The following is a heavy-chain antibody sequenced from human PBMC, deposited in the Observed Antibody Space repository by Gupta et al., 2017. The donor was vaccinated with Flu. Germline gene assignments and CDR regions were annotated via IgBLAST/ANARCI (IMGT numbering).Heavy chain of an antibody. CDR2: ISGSGGST. CDR1: GFTFSSDA. D-gene: IGHD1-1*01. Sequence: LSCAASGFTFSSDAMSWVRQAPGKGREWVSGISGSGGSTYYADSVKGRFTISRDNSKNTLYLQMNSLRAEDTAVYYCARTLLRWNDWGQGTLVSVSS. J-gene: IGHJ4*02. CDR3: ARTLLRWND. V-gene: IGHV3-23*01.